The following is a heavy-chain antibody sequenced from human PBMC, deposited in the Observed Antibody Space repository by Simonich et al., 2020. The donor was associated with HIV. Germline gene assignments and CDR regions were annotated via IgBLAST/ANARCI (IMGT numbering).Heavy chain of an antibody. CDR2: IYYSATT. D-gene: IGHD7-27*01. CDR1: GGSISSRNYY. Sequence: VLLQESGPGLVKPSETLSLTCSVSGGSISSRNYYWGWIRQPPGKGLEWIGSIYYSATTYYNPSLKSRVTISLDTSKKQFSLKLSSVTAADTAVYYCARGGVGNWAFDFWGQGTLVTVSS. CDR3: ARGGVGNWAFDF. J-gene: IGHJ4*02. V-gene: IGHV4-39*07.